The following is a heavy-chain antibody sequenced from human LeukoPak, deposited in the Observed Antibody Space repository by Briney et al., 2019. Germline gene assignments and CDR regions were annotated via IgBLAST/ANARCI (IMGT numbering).Heavy chain of an antibody. D-gene: IGHD6-6*01. V-gene: IGHV1-18*01. J-gene: IGHJ6*03. Sequence: ASVKVSCKASGYTFNSYGISWVRQAPGQGLEWMGWVSAYNGHTNYAQKFQGRVTMTTDTSTSTASMELSSLRSEDTAVYYCATDHRGFLEWQLKGYYYYYMDVWGKGTTVTVSS. CDR2: VSAYNGHT. CDR3: ATDHRGFLEWQLKGYYYYYMDV. CDR1: GYTFNSYG.